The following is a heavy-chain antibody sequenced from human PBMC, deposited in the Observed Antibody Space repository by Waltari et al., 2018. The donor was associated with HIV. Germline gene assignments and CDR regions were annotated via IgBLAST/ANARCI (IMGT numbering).Heavy chain of an antibody. CDR2: IRGGGET. D-gene: IGHD3-10*01. J-gene: IGHJ3*01. CDR1: GCIFTVFA. Sequence: QLLESGGGLVEPGGSLRLSCDASGCIFTVFAMDWVRQAPGKGLEWVSAIRGGGETFYADSVKGRFTISRDNSKNTLYLQMNSLRADDAAVYYCVKDSGRAADVFDLWGQGTMVTVSS. V-gene: IGHV3-23*01. CDR3: VKDSGRAADVFDL.